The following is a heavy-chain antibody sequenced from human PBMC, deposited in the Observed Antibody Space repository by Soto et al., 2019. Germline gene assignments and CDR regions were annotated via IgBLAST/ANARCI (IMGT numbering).Heavy chain of an antibody. Sequence: QVQLVESGGGVVQPGRSLRLSCAASGFTFSSYAMHWVRQAPGKGLEWVAVISYDGSNKYYADSVKGRFTISRDNSKNTLYLQMNSLRAEDTAVYYCARDESGAGYYDVWIGGYWGQGTLVTVSS. V-gene: IGHV3-30-3*01. D-gene: IGHD3-3*01. CDR3: ARDESGAGYYDVWIGGY. CDR1: GFTFSSYA. J-gene: IGHJ4*02. CDR2: ISYDGSNK.